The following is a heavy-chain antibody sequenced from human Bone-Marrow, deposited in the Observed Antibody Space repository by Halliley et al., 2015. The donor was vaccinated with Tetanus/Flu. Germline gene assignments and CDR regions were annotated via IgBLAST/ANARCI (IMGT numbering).Heavy chain of an antibody. V-gene: IGHV3-23*01. CDR3: AKTRGVSTWDYSDS. Sequence: VSTISGRGGSTFYADSVKGRFTISRDNSRNTLYLQRNSLRAEDTAVYYCAKTRGVSTWDYSDSWGQGTLVTVSS. CDR2: ISGRGGST. D-gene: IGHD3-10*01. J-gene: IGHJ4*02.